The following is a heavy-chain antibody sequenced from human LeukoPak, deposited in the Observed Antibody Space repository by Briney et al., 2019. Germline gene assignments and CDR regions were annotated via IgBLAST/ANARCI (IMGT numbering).Heavy chain of an antibody. CDR1: GYTFTNYG. V-gene: IGHV1-18*01. Sequence: ASVKVSCKTSGYTFTNYGITWMRQAPGQGLEWMGWISAYNGNTNYAQKLQGRITMTTDTSTSTAYMELRSLRSDDTAVYYCARDLAADTSRWGQGTLVTVSS. CDR3: ARDLAADTSR. CDR2: ISAYNGNT. D-gene: IGHD6-25*01. J-gene: IGHJ4*02.